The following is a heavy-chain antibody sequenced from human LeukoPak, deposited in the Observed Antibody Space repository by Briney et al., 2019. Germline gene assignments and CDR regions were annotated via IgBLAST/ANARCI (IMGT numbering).Heavy chain of an antibody. J-gene: IGHJ5*02. D-gene: IGHD3-10*01. CDR1: GYTFTDYY. CDR2: IYPDSGGT. Sequence: ASLKVSCKASGYTFTDYYMHWVRQAPGHGLEWMGWIYPDSGGTVYAQNLQGRVTITRDTSISTAYMDLTSLKSDDTAVYYCASYGSGYNWLDPWGQGTLVTVSS. CDR3: ASYGSGYNWLDP. V-gene: IGHV1-2*02.